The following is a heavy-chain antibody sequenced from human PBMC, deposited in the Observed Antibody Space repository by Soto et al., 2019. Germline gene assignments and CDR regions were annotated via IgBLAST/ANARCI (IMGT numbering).Heavy chain of an antibody. J-gene: IGHJ6*02. V-gene: IGHV4-59*01. CDR3: ARDLWGYCGTDCYPLDV. D-gene: IGHD2-21*02. CDR2: MYNTGST. Sequence: SETLSLTCVVSGGSLSSYYMSWIRQPPGKGLELIGYMYNTGSTVYNPSFKSRVTISVDTSKNQFSLKLNSVTAADTAVYYCARDLWGYCGTDCYPLDVWGQGTTVTVSS. CDR1: GGSLSSYY.